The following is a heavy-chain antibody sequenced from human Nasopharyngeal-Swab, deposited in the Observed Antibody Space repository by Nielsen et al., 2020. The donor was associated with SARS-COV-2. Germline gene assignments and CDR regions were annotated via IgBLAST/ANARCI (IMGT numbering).Heavy chain of an antibody. Sequence: SETLSLTCTVSGGSISSYYWSWIRQPPGKGLEWIGYIYYSGSTNYNPSLKSRVIISVDTSKNQFSLKLSSVTAADTAVYYCARQPRYSSGWYRYFDLWGRGTLVTVSS. J-gene: IGHJ2*01. CDR2: IYYSGST. CDR1: GGSISSYY. CDR3: ARQPRYSSGWYRYFDL. D-gene: IGHD6-19*01. V-gene: IGHV4-59*08.